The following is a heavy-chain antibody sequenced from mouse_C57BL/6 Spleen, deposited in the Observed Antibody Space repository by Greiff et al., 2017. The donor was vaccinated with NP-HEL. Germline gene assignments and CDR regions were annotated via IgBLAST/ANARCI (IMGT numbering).Heavy chain of an antibody. V-gene: IGHV1-55*01. CDR2: IYPGSGST. D-gene: IGHD1-1*01. Sequence: QVHVKQPGAELVKPGASVKMSCKASGYTFTSYWITWVKQRPGQGLEWIGDIYPGSGSTNYNEKFKSKATLTVDTSSSTAYMQLSSLTSEDSAVYYCARDYGSLHWYFDVWGTGTTVTVSS. CDR1: GYTFTSYW. CDR3: ARDYGSLHWYFDV. J-gene: IGHJ1*03.